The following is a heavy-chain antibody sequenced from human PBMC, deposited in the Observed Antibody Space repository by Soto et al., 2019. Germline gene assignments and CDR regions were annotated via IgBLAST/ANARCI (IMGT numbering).Heavy chain of an antibody. J-gene: IGHJ3*02. CDR1: GYSISSGYY. Sequence: SETLSLTCAVSGYSISSGYYWGWIRQPPGKGLEWIGSIYHSGSTYYNPSLKSRVTISVDTSKNQFSLKLSSVTAADTAVYYCARPGPYHYDRSGYYYSNGPWSCFDIWGPGTMVTVSS. V-gene: IGHV4-38-2*01. CDR3: ARPGPYHYDRSGYYYSNGPWSCFDI. CDR2: IYHSGST. D-gene: IGHD3-22*01.